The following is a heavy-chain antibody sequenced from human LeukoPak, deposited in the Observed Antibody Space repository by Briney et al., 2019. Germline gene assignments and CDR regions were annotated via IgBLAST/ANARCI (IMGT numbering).Heavy chain of an antibody. CDR1: GFTFSDYY. Sequence: GGSLRLSCAASGFTFSDYYMGWIRQAPGEGLEWVSYISSSSSYTKYADSVKGRFTISRDNAKNSLYLQMNSLRAEDTAVYYCARVWYYYGSGSSGFDYWGQGTLVTVSS. D-gene: IGHD3-10*01. V-gene: IGHV3-11*03. J-gene: IGHJ4*02. CDR2: ISSSSSYT. CDR3: ARVWYYYGSGSSGFDY.